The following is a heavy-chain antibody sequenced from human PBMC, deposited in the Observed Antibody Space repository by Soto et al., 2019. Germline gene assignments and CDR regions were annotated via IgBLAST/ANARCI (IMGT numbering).Heavy chain of an antibody. CDR1: GFTFSSYS. D-gene: IGHD4-17*01. Sequence: EVQLVESGGGLVKPGGSLRLSCAASGFTFSSYSMNWVRQAPGKGLEWVSSISSSSSYIYYADSVKGRFTISRDNAKNALYLQMNSLRAEDTAVYYCAREVYGAPLIDYWGQGTLVTVSS. CDR3: AREVYGAPLIDY. V-gene: IGHV3-21*01. CDR2: ISSSSSYI. J-gene: IGHJ4*02.